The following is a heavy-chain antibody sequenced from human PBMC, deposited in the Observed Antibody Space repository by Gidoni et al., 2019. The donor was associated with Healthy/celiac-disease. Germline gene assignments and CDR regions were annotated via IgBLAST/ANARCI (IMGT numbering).Heavy chain of an antibody. Sequence: EVQLLESGGGLVQPGGLLSLSCAPSGVTFSSYAMCWVRQAPGKGLEWVSAISGSGGSTYYADSVKGRFTISRDNSKNTLYLQMNSLRAEDTAVYYCAKGVFDNVFDYWGQGTLVTVSS. V-gene: IGHV3-23*01. CDR2: ISGSGGST. CDR3: AKGVFDNVFDY. D-gene: IGHD3-10*02. CDR1: GVTFSSYA. J-gene: IGHJ4*02.